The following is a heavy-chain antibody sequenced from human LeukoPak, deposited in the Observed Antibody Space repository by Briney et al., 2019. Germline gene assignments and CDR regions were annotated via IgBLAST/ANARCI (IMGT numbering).Heavy chain of an antibody. Sequence: PSETLSLTCTVSGGSISSYYWSWIRQPPGKGLEWIGYIYYSGSTNYNPSLKSRVTISVDTSKNQFSLKLSSVTAAVTAVYYCARSLYFDWLPFDYWGQGTLVTVSS. CDR1: GGSISSYY. V-gene: IGHV4-59*01. J-gene: IGHJ4*02. D-gene: IGHD3-9*01. CDR3: ARSLYFDWLPFDY. CDR2: IYYSGST.